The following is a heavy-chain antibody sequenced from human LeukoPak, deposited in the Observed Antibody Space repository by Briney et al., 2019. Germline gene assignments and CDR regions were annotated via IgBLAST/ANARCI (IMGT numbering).Heavy chain of an antibody. CDR1: GGIYRTYA. CDR3: AKDGPYSSTWYGFY. V-gene: IGHV1-69*13. D-gene: IGHD6-13*01. CDR2: ILPFIGKT. J-gene: IGHJ4*02. Sequence: GASVTVSCLASGGIYRTYAINWVRPAAGQGREWMGGILPFIGKTKHAQKFQGRVTVTADESTSTVYLEVNSLKSEDTVFYYCAKDGPYSSTWYGFYWGQGTLVTVSS.